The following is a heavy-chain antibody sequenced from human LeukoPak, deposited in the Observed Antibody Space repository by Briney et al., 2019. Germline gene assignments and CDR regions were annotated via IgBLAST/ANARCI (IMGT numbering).Heavy chain of an antibody. D-gene: IGHD3-10*01. CDR2: ISGSGSTI. CDR3: ARGDGSGPRFDP. V-gene: IGHV3-48*03. CDR1: GFTFSSYE. J-gene: IGHJ5*02. Sequence: GGSLRLSCAASGFTFSSYEMNWVRQAPGKGLEWVSYISGSGSTIYYADSVKGRFTISRGNAKNSLYLQMNSLRAEDTAVYYCARGDGSGPRFDPWGQGTLVTVSS.